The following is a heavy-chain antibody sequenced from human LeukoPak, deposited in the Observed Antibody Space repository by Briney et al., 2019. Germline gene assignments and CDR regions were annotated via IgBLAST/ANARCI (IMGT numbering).Heavy chain of an antibody. V-gene: IGHV4-61*02. J-gene: IGHJ6*04. CDR2: IYTSGST. CDR3: ARDRWFGEFDV. D-gene: IGHD3-10*01. CDR1: GFSISSGSYY. Sequence: SETLSLTCTVSGFSISSGSYYWSWIRQPAGKGLEWIGRIYTSGSTNYNPSLKSRVTISVDTSKNQFSLKLSSVTAADTAVYYCARDRWFGEFDVWGKGTTVTISS.